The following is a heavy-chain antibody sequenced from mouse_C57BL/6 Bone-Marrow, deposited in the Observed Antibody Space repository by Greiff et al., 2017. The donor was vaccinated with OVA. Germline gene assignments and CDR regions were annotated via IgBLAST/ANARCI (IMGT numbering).Heavy chain of an antibody. CDR3: ARDPIYYYGSSYVGTTFDY. V-gene: IGHV1-50*01. J-gene: IGHJ2*01. Sequence: QVQLQQPGAELVKPGASVKLSCKASGYTFTSYWMQWVKQRPGQGLAWIGEIDPSDSYTNYNQKFKGKATLTVDTSSSTAYMQLSSLTSEDSAVYYCARDPIYYYGSSYVGTTFDYWGQGTTLTVSS. D-gene: IGHD1-1*01. CDR2: IDPSDSYT. CDR1: GYTFTSYW.